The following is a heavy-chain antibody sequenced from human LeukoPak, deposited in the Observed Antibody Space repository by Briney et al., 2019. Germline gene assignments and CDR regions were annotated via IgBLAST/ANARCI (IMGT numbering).Heavy chain of an antibody. Sequence: SETLSLTCAVSGYSISSGYYWGWIRQPPGKGLEWIGSIYHSGSTYYNPSLKSRVTISVDTSKNQFSLKLSSVTAAYTAVYYCARHIAVAALGFDPWGQGTLVTVSS. D-gene: IGHD6-19*01. CDR2: IYHSGST. CDR1: GYSISSGYY. J-gene: IGHJ5*02. V-gene: IGHV4-38-2*01. CDR3: ARHIAVAALGFDP.